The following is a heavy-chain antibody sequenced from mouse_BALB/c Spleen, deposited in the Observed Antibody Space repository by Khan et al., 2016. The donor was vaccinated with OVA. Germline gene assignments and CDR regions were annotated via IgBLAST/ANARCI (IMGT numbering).Heavy chain of an antibody. CDR3: TREGTARATIWLAY. V-gene: IGHV1S81*02. CDR2: INPSNGGT. CDR1: GYTFTSYY. J-gene: IGHJ3*01. Sequence: QVQLQQSEAELVKPGASVKLSCKASGYTFTSYYMYWLKQRPGQGLEWIGEINPSNGGTNFNEKFKSKATLTVDKSSSTAYMQLSSLTSEDSAFSCCTREGTARATIWLAYWGQGTLVTVSA. D-gene: IGHD3-2*01.